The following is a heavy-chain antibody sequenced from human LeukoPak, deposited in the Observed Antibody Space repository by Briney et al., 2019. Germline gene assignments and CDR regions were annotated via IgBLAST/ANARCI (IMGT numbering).Heavy chain of an antibody. J-gene: IGHJ4*02. D-gene: IGHD6-19*01. CDR2: ISGSGGST. CDR3: VKAASGGWYDTNFDY. V-gene: IGHV3-23*01. Sequence: GGSLRLSCAAPGFTFSSYAMSWVRQAPGKGLEWVSAISGSGGSTYYGDSVKGRFTISRDNSKNTLYMYMNSLRAEDAAVYYCVKAASGGWYDTNFDYWGQGTLVTVSS. CDR1: GFTFSSYA.